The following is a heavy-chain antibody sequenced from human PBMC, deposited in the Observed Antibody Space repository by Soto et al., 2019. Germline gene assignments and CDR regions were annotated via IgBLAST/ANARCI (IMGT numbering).Heavy chain of an antibody. CDR2: IIPIFGTA. CDR1: GGTFSSYA. CDR3: STEIYYYDSSGYYPDY. J-gene: IGHJ4*02. D-gene: IGHD3-22*01. V-gene: IGHV1-69*01. Sequence: QVQLVQSGAEVKKPGSSVKVSCKASGGTFSSYAISWVRQAPGQGLEWMGGIIPIFGTANYAQKFQGRVTITADESTSTAYMELSSLRSEDTAVYSCSTEIYYYDSSGYYPDYWGQGTLVTVSS.